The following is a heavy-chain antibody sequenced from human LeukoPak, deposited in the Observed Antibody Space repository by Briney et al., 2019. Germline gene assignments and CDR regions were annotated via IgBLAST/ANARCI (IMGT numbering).Heavy chain of an antibody. CDR2: IYPGDSDT. CDR1: GYRFTSYW. V-gene: IGHV5-51*01. D-gene: IGHD3-22*01. CDR3: ARSYDSSGYWISGYFQH. Sequence: GESLKISCKGSGYRFTSYWIGWVRQMPGKGLEWMGIIYPGDSDTRYSPSFQGQVTISADKSISTAYLQWSSLKASDTAMYYCARSYDSSGYWISGYFQHWGQGTLVTVSS. J-gene: IGHJ1*01.